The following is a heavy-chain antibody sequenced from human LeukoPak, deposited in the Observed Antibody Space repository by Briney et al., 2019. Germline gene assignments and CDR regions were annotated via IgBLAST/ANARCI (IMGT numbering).Heavy chain of an antibody. CDR3: ATATMKYYYYYMDV. J-gene: IGHJ6*03. CDR2: MNPNSGNP. V-gene: IGHV1-8*01. CDR1: GYTFTSYD. Sequence: ASVKVSCKASGYTFTSYDINWVRQATGQGLEWRGWMNPNSGNPGYAQKFQGRVTMTRNTSISTAYMELSSLRSEDTAVYYCATATMKYYYYYMDVWGKGTTATVSS. D-gene: IGHD5-24*01.